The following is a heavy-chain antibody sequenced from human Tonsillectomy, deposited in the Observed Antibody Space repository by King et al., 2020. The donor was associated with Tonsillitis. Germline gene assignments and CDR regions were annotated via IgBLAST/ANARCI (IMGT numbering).Heavy chain of an antibody. CDR3: ARGWGGLLARGGFDY. J-gene: IGHJ4*02. CDR2: INAGNGNT. Sequence: AQLVQSGAEVKKPGASVKVSCKASGYTFTSYAMHWVRQAPGQRLEWMGWINAGNGNTKYSQKFQGRVTITRDTSASTAYMELCSLRSEDTAVYYCARGWGGLLARGGFDYWGQGTLVTVSS. D-gene: IGHD1-26*01. V-gene: IGHV1-3*01. CDR1: GYTFTSYA.